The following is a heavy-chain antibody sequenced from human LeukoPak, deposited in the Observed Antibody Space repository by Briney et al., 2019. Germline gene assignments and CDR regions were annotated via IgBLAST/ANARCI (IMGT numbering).Heavy chain of an antibody. D-gene: IGHD5-24*01. CDR3: MRHEEEDGYNAKPFDF. CDR2: IYYSGNP. Sequence: SETLSLTCTVSGGSISNSNYSWGWVRQPPGKGLEWIGTIYYSGNPYYTPSLKSRVTISVDTSKNQFSLRLSSVTAADTAVYFCMRHEEEDGYNAKPFDFWGQGTLVTASS. J-gene: IGHJ4*02. V-gene: IGHV4-39*01. CDR1: GGSISNSNYS.